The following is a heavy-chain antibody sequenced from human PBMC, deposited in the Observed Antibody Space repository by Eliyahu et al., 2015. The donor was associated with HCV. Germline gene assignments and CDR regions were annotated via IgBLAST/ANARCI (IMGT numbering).Heavy chain of an antibody. V-gene: IGHV5-51*01. CDR3: ASSTDSGWANFDS. Sequence: EVQLVQSGAEVKKPGESLKISCQGSGYMFTSYWIGWVRQMPGKGLEWMGIIYLGDSDTKYSPSFQGQVTISADKSISTAYLQWSSLKASDSAIYYCASSTDSGWANFDSWGQGTLVTVSS. CDR2: IYLGDSDT. D-gene: IGHD6-19*01. CDR1: GYMFTSYW. J-gene: IGHJ4*02.